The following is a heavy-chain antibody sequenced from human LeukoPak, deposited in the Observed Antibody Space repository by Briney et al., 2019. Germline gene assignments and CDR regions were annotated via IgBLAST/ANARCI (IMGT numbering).Heavy chain of an antibody. V-gene: IGHV4-4*07. Sequence: PSETLSLTCTVSGGSISSYYWSWIRQPAGKGLERIGRIYTSGSTNYNPSLKSRVTMSVDTSKNQFSLKLSSVTAADTAVYYCARAQRIAAAGTRRPFHYYYGMDVWGQGTTVTVSS. CDR2: IYTSGST. CDR3: ARAQRIAAAGTRRPFHYYYGMDV. CDR1: GGSISSYY. J-gene: IGHJ6*02. D-gene: IGHD6-13*01.